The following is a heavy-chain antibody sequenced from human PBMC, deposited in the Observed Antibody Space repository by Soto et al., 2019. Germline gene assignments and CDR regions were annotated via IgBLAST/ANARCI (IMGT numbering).Heavy chain of an antibody. CDR3: ARHRNRHYYVDY. Sequence: ASVKVSCKASGDTFSSYSISWVLQAPGQGLEWMGGIIPIFGTANYAQMSQGRVTITADKSTSTAYMELSSLRSEDTAMYYCARHRNRHYYVDYWGQGTLVTVSS. V-gene: IGHV1-69*06. D-gene: IGHD3-10*01. CDR1: GDTFSSYS. CDR2: IIPIFGTA. J-gene: IGHJ4*02.